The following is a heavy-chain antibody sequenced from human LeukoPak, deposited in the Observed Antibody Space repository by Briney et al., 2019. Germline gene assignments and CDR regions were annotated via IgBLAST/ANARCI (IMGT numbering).Heavy chain of an antibody. CDR3: ARDRISSGWSYYFDY. J-gene: IGHJ4*02. Sequence: GASVKVSCKASGYTFTGYYMHWVRQAPGQGLEWMGWINPNSGGTNYAQKFQGRVTMTRDTSISTAYMELSRLRFDDTAVYYCARDRISSGWSYYFDYWGQGTLVTVSS. CDR2: INPNSGGT. D-gene: IGHD6-19*01. V-gene: IGHV1-2*02. CDR1: GYTFTGYY.